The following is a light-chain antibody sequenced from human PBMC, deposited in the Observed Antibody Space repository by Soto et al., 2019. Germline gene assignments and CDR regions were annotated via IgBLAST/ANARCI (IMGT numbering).Light chain of an antibody. CDR3: SSYTNINTRACV. CDR2: EAS. V-gene: IGLV2-14*02. J-gene: IGLJ1*01. CDR1: GSDVRTYNL. Sequence: QSVLTQPASVSGSPGQSITISCTVTGSDVRTYNLVSWYQRHPGKVPKLIIYEASKRPSGVSNRFSGSQPGNTASLTVSGLQAEDEAEYYCSSYTNINTRACVFGTGTKVTVL.